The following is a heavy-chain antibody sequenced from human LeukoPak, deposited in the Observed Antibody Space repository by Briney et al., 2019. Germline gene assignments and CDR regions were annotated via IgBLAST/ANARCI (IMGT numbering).Heavy chain of an antibody. J-gene: IGHJ3*02. Sequence: GASVKVSCRASGYTFTTYCMHWVRQAPGQGLEWMGVINPNSGGTNYAQKFQGRVTMTRDTSISTAYMELSRLRSDDTAVYYCAREGGTAYAFDIWGQGTMVTASS. CDR2: INPNSGGT. D-gene: IGHD2-21*02. V-gene: IGHV1-2*02. CDR1: GYTFTTYC. CDR3: AREGGTAYAFDI.